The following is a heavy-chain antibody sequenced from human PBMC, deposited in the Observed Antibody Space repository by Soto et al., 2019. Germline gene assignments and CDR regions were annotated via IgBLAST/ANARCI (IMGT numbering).Heavy chain of an antibody. CDR2: TSSSGSTI. Sequence: GSLRLSCAASGFTFSSYEMNWVRQAPGEGLEWVSYTSSSGSTIYYADSVKGRFTISRDNAKNSLYLQMNSLRAEDTAVYYCARGALSGYYTPDFDYWGQGTLVTVSS. CDR3: ARGALSGYYTPDFDY. V-gene: IGHV3-48*03. D-gene: IGHD3-3*01. CDR1: GFTFSSYE. J-gene: IGHJ4*02.